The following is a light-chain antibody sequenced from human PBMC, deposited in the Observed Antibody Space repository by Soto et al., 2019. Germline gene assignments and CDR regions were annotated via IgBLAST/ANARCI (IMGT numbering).Light chain of an antibody. Sequence: QSALTQPASVSGSPGQSITISCTGTSSDVGGYDYVSWYQQHPGKAPKLMIYDVTNRPSGVPNRLSGSKSGNTASLTISGLQAEDEADYYCISYASINTYVFGTGTKLTVL. CDR2: DVT. J-gene: IGLJ1*01. V-gene: IGLV2-14*01. CDR1: SSDVGGYDY. CDR3: ISYASINTYV.